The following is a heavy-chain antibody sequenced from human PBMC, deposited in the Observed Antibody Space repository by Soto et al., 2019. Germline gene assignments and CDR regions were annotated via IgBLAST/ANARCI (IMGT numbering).Heavy chain of an antibody. CDR2: IKQDGSEK. CDR1: GFTFSSYW. J-gene: IGHJ3*02. V-gene: IGHV3-7*04. CDR3: ARGGQQLPYDAFDI. Sequence: TGGSLRLSCAASGFTFSSYWMSWVRQAPGKGLEWVANIKQDGSEKYYVDSVKGRFTISRDNAKNSLYLQMNSLRAEDTAVYYCARGGQQLPYDAFDIWGQGTMVTVSS. D-gene: IGHD6-13*01.